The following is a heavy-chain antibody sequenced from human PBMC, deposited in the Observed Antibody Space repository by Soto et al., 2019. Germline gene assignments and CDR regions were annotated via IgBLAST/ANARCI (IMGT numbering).Heavy chain of an antibody. CDR2: IDGSGGIT. V-gene: IGHV3-23*01. CDR1: GFPFGTID. CDR3: VKNFYWFNT. J-gene: IGHJ5*02. Sequence: GGSLRLSCAASGFPFGTIDMSWVRQAPGEGLEWVSTIDGSGGITFYADSVKGRFTISRDNSRNTVDLQMDSLRAGDKAVYYCVKNFYWFNTWGQGALVTVSS.